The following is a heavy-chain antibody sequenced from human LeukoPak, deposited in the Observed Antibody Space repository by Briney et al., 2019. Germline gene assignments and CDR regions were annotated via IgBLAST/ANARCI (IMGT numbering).Heavy chain of an antibody. Sequence: SETLSLTCTVSGGSISSGGYYWSWIRQPPGKGLEWIGYIYYSGSTNYNPSLKSRVTISVDTSKNQFSLKLSSVTAADTAVYYCARGIAVAMDYWGQGTLVTVSS. CDR1: GGSISSGGYY. CDR2: IYYSGST. D-gene: IGHD6-19*01. V-gene: IGHV4-61*08. J-gene: IGHJ4*02. CDR3: ARGIAVAMDY.